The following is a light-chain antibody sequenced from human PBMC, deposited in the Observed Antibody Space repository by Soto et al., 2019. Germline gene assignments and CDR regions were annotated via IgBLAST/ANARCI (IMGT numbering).Light chain of an antibody. CDR2: DAS. V-gene: IGKV1-5*01. Sequence: DLPMTQSPPTLSASVGDTVTITCRASQSISTWMAWYQQKPGKAPKLLIFDASTLQGGVPSRFSGSASGTEFTLTISSLQADDFATYYCQHYDSYPYTFGQGTKVEI. CDR3: QHYDSYPYT. CDR1: QSISTW. J-gene: IGKJ2*01.